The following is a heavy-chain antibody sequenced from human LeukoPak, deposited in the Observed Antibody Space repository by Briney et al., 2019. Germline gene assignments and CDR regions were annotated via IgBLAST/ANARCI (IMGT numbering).Heavy chain of an antibody. CDR2: INPNSGGT. Sequence: ASVKVSCKAAGYTFTGYYMFWVRQAPGQGLEWMGRINPNSGGTNYAKKFQGRVTMTRDTATSTAYMELSRLRSDDTAVYYCARGYCNGGSCYSVENWFDPWGQGTLVTVSS. CDR1: GYTFTGYY. CDR3: ARGYCNGGSCYSVENWFDP. D-gene: IGHD2-15*01. J-gene: IGHJ5*02. V-gene: IGHV1-2*06.